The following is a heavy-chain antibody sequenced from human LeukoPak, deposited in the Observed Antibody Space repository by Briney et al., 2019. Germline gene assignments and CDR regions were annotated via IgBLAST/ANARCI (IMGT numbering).Heavy chain of an antibody. Sequence: PGGSLRLSCAASGFTFSNAWMSWVRQAPGKGLEWVGRIKSKTDGGTTDYAAPVKGRFTISRDDSKNTLYLQMNSLKTEDTAVYYCTTRGYSGYDLRDYWGQGTLDTVSS. V-gene: IGHV3-15*01. CDR2: IKSKTDGGTT. CDR1: GFTFSNAW. J-gene: IGHJ4*02. CDR3: TTRGYSGYDLRDY. D-gene: IGHD5-12*01.